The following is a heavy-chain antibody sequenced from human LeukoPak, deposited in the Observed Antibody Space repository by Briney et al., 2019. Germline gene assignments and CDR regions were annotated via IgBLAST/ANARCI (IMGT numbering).Heavy chain of an antibody. CDR1: GGSISSYY. CDR2: IYYSGST. D-gene: IGHD5-12*01. V-gene: IGHV4-59*01. Sequence: SETLSLTCTVSGGSISSYYWSWIRQPPGKGLEWIGYIYYSGSTNYNPSLKSRVTISVDTSKNQFSLKLSSVTAAGTAVYYCARGGGYDSLNFDYWGQGTLVTVSS. CDR3: ARGGGYDSLNFDY. J-gene: IGHJ4*02.